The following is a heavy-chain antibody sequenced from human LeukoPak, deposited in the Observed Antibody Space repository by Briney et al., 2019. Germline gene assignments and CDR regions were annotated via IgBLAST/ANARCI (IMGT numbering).Heavy chain of an antibody. CDR3: ARDLLVVVPAAIPTAGY. D-gene: IGHD2-2*02. J-gene: IGHJ4*02. CDR1: GFTFSSYS. V-gene: IGHV3-21*01. Sequence: GGSLRLSCAASGFTFSSYSMNWVRRAPGKGLEWVSSIRSSSSYIYYADSVKGRFTISRDNAKNSLYLQMNSLRAEDTAVYYCARDLLVVVPAAIPTAGYWGQGTLVTVSS. CDR2: IRSSSSYI.